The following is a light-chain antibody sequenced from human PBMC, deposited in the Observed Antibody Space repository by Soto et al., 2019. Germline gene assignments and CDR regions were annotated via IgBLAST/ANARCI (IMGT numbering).Light chain of an antibody. CDR1: QSVLYSSNNKNY. CDR2: WAS. J-gene: IGKJ1*01. Sequence: DIVMTQSPDSLAVSLGERATINCKSSQSVLYSSNNKNYLAWYQQKPGQPPKLLIYWASTRESGVPDRFSGSGSGTDFTLAISGLQAEDVAVYYCQQYYSSPWTFGQGNKVELK. V-gene: IGKV4-1*01. CDR3: QQYYSSPWT.